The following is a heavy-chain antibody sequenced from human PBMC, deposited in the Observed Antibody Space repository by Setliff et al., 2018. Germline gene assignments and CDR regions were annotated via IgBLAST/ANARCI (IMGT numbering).Heavy chain of an antibody. CDR3: ARVRNTQNGFFDY. CDR2: INQTGMI. Sequence: SETLSLTCTVSGYSISSGYYWGWIRQSPGKGLEWLGSINQTGMIYYNPSLESRLTISVDTSKNQFSLRLTSVTAADTAIYYCARVRNTQNGFFDYWSQGTLVTVSS. D-gene: IGHD1-1*01. V-gene: IGHV4-38-2*02. J-gene: IGHJ4*02. CDR1: GYSISSGYY.